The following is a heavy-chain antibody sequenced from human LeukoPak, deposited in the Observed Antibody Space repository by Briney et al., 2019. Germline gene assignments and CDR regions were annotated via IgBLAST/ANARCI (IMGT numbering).Heavy chain of an antibody. CDR3: ARWAQPGASRWSHDY. Sequence: GGSLRLSCAASGFTFSSYWMHWVRQAPGKGLEWVATIKRDGSEKYYVDSVKGRFTISRDNAKNSLYLQMNSLRAEDTAVYYCARWAQPGASRWSHDYWGQGTLVTVSS. J-gene: IGHJ4*02. D-gene: IGHD6-13*01. CDR1: GFTFSSYW. V-gene: IGHV3-7*04. CDR2: IKRDGSEK.